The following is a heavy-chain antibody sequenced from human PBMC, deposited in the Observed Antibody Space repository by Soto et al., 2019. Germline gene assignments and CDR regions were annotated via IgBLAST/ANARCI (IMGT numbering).Heavy chain of an antibody. CDR1: GYTCTSYA. CDR2: INAGNGNT. Sequence: ASVKVSCKASGYTCTSYAMHWVRQAPVQRLEWMGWINAGNGNTKYSQKFQGRVTITRDTSASTAYMELSSLRSEDTAVYYCARRQVEYYYGSGSYDYWGQGTLVTVSS. D-gene: IGHD3-10*01. J-gene: IGHJ4*02. V-gene: IGHV1-3*01. CDR3: ARRQVEYYYGSGSYDY.